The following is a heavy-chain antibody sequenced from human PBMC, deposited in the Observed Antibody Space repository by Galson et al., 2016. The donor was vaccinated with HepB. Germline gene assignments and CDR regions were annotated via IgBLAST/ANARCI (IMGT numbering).Heavy chain of an antibody. J-gene: IGHJ6*02. Sequence: GKGLELVSLIYSSTKYYADSVKGRFTVSRDNAKNSLYLQMNSLRDEDTAVYYCAREKSERQQQLFESSSLYYYSGMDVWGQGTTVTVSS. CDR3: AREKSERQQQLFESSSLYYYSGMDV. CDR2: IYSSTK. V-gene: IGHV3-69-1*01. D-gene: IGHD6-13*01.